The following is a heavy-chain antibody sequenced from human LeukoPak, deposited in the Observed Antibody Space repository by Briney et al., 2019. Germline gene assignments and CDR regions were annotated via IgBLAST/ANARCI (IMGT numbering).Heavy chain of an antibody. Sequence: GGSLRLSCAASGFTFSGYEMNWVRQAPGKGLERVSYISSSGSTIYYADSVKGRFTISRDNAKNSLYLQMNSLRAEDTAVYYCARVHAMAYYYGMDVWGQGTTVTVSS. V-gene: IGHV3-48*03. CDR1: GFTFSGYE. J-gene: IGHJ6*02. CDR3: ARVHAMAYYYGMDV. CDR2: ISSSGSTI. D-gene: IGHD5-24*01.